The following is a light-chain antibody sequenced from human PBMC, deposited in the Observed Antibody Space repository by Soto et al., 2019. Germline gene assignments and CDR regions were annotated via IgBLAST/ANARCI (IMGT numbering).Light chain of an antibody. CDR1: SSDVGSYNY. V-gene: IGLV2-14*01. CDR2: DVS. Sequence: QSALTQPASVSGSPGQSITISCTGTSSDVGSYNYVSWYQQYPGKAPKLMIYDVSNRPSAVSYRFSGSKSGNTASLTISGLQAEDEADYYCSSYTTSRTHVVFGGGTKLTVL. CDR3: SSYTTSRTHVV. J-gene: IGLJ2*01.